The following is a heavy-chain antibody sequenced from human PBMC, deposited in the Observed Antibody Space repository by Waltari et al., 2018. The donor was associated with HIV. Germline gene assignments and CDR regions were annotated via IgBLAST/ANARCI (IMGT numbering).Heavy chain of an antibody. J-gene: IGHJ4*02. D-gene: IGHD3-9*01. V-gene: IGHV4-34*01. CDR3: ARRPDILTGYYFDY. CDR1: GGSFSGYY. CDR2: INHSGST. Sequence: QVQLQQWGAGLLKPSETLSLTCAVYGGSFSGYYWSWIRQPPGKGLEWIGEINHSGSTNYNPSLKSRVTISVDTSKNQFSLKLSSVTAADTAVYYCARRPDILTGYYFDYWGQGTLVTVSS.